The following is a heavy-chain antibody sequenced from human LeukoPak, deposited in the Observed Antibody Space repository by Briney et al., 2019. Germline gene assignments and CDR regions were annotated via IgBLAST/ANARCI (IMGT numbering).Heavy chain of an antibody. J-gene: IGHJ6*03. D-gene: IGHD2-15*01. CDR3: AKNGDRGAYCTGGTCYPYFYYYMDV. CDR2: ISGSGGST. CDR1: GFTFSSYG. V-gene: IGHV3-23*01. Sequence: GGTLRLSCAASGFTFSSYGMSWVRQAPGKGLEWVSAISGSGGSTYYADSVKGRFTISRDNSKNTLYLQMNSLRAEDTAIYYCAKNGDRGAYCTGGTCYPYFYYYMDVWGKGTTVTI.